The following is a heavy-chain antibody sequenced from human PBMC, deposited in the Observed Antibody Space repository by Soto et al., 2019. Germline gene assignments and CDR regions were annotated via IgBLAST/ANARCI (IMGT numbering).Heavy chain of an antibody. J-gene: IGHJ6*02. D-gene: IGHD3-22*01. CDR3: ARGGYYDSSGARNYHYYGMDV. Sequence: ASVKVSCKASGGTFSSYAISWVRQAPGQGLEWMGGIIPYNDDTKYAQRLQGRVTMTTDTSTRTAYMDIRGLRSDDTAIYYCARGGYYDSSGARNYHYYGMDVWGQGTTVTVSS. CDR1: GGTFSSYA. CDR2: IIPYNDDT. V-gene: IGHV1-18*01.